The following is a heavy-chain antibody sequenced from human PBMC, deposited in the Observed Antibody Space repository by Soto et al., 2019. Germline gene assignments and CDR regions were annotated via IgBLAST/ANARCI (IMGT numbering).Heavy chain of an antibody. CDR3: ARDPRDGYHSPPDY. V-gene: IGHV3-74*01. CDR1: GFTFNSHW. J-gene: IGHJ4*02. D-gene: IGHD5-12*01. Sequence: EVQLVESGGGLVQPGGSLRLSCVPSGFTFNSHWMHWVRQAPGKGLVWVSRINGDGSSTSYADSVRGRFTISRDNAKKTLYLQKNTLRSEDTAVYYCARDPRDGYHSPPDYWGQGTMVTVSS. CDR2: INGDGSST.